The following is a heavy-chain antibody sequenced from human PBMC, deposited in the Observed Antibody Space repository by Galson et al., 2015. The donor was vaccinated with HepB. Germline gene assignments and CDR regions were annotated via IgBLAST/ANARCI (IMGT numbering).Heavy chain of an antibody. CDR2: ISTNSGDT. CDR3: ARDVDHRFDH. J-gene: IGHJ4*02. Sequence: SVKVSCKASGYIFTSKGISWVRQAPGQGLEWMGWISTNSGDTNYAQKFQGRVTMTTDTSTSTAYMELRSLRSDDTAVYYCARDVDHRFDHWGQGTLVTGSS. CDR1: GYIFTSKG. V-gene: IGHV1-18*01.